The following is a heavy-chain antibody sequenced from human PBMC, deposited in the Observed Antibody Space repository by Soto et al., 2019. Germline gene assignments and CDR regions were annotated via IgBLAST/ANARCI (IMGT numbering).Heavy chain of an antibody. CDR2: ISGSGVST. V-gene: IGHV3-23*01. J-gene: IGHJ4*02. CDR1: GFTFSSYA. CDR3: AKDPPWDYYDSSGQKAY. Sequence: GGSLRLSCAASGFTFSSYAMSWVRQAPGKGLEWVSAISGSGVSTYYADSVKGRFTISRDNSKNTLYLQMNSLRAEDTAVYYCAKDPPWDYYDSSGQKAYWGQGTLVTVS. D-gene: IGHD3-22*01.